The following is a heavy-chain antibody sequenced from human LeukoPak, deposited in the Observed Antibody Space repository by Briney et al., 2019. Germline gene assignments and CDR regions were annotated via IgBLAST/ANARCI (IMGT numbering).Heavy chain of an antibody. CDR2: ISSSGRML. D-gene: IGHD6-13*01. V-gene: IGHV3-11*04. CDR3: TRRPYSSSWYYFDY. J-gene: IGHJ4*02. CDR1: GFTFSDYY. Sequence: GGSLRLSCTVSGFTFSDYYMSWVRQAPGKGLEWVSYISSSGRMLHYADSVEGRFTISRDNAKNSLYLQMSSLRVEDTAVYYCTRRPYSSSWYYFDYWGQGTLVTVSS.